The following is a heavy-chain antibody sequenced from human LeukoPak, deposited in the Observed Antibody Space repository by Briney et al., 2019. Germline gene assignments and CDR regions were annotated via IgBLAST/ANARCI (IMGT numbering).Heavy chain of an antibody. CDR2: INWNGGST. CDR3: ARRIAAYYYMDV. D-gene: IGHD6-13*01. CDR1: GFTFDDYG. Sequence: GGSLRLSCAASGFTFDDYGMSWVRQAPGKGLEWVSGINWNGGSTGYADSVKGRFTISRDNVKNSLYLQMNSLRAEDTALYYCARRIAAYYYMDVWGKGTTVTVSS. V-gene: IGHV3-20*04. J-gene: IGHJ6*03.